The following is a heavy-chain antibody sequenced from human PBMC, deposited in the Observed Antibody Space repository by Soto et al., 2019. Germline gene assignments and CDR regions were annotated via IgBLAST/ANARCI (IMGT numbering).Heavy chain of an antibody. V-gene: IGHV1-2*04. Sequence: ASVKVSCKASGYTLTGYYMHWVRQAPGQGLEWMGWINPNSGGTNYAQKFQGWVTMTRDTSISTAYMELSRLRSDDTAVYYCATSAKGYCSSNSCSADYYYCGMDVWG. CDR3: ATSAKGYCSSNSCSADYYYCGMDV. CDR1: GYTLTGYY. J-gene: IGHJ6*02. CDR2: INPNSGGT. D-gene: IGHD2-2*01.